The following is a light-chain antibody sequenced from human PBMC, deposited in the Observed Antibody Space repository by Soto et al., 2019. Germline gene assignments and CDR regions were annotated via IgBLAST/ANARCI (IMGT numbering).Light chain of an antibody. J-gene: IGKJ5*01. V-gene: IGKV3-11*01. CDR2: DAS. CDR3: QQRSNLIT. Sequence: EIVLTQSPATLSLSPGGRATLSCRASQSVSSYLAWYQQKPGQAPRLLIYDASNRATGTPARFSGSGSGTDFTLTISSLEPEDFAVYYCQQRSNLITFGQGTRLEIK. CDR1: QSVSSY.